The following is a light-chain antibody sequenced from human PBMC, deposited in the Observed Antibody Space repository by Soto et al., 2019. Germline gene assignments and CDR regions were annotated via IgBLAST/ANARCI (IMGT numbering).Light chain of an antibody. J-gene: IGKJ5*01. CDR2: EAS. V-gene: IGKV3-15*01. Sequence: DIVMTQSPDSLAVSPGERATLSCRASQSVGNNLAWYQQKPGQAPGLLIYEASTRATGIPARFSGSGSGTEFTLTISSLQSEDFAVYYCQQYNNWPPITFGQGTRLEIK. CDR1: QSVGNN. CDR3: QQYNNWPPIT.